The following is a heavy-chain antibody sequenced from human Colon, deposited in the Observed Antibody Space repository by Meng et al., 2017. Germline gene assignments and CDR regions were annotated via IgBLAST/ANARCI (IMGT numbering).Heavy chain of an antibody. D-gene: IGHD3-10*01. CDR3: ARDDTGRLDY. V-gene: IGHV4-61*01. CDR1: GASVSSGNYY. CDR2: ISNSGST. J-gene: IGHJ4*02. Sequence: QVPLQESGPGLVRPSETLSLTCTVSGASVSSGNYYWSWIRQPPGKGLEWIGYISNSGSTHYNPSLKSRVTMSLDTSKNQFSLKLSSLTAADTAVYYCARDDTGRLDYWGQGTLVTVSS.